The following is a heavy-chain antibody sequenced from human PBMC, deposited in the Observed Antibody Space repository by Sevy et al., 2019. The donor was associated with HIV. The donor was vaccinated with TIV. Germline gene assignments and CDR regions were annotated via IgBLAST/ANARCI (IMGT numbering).Heavy chain of an antibody. Sequence: GGSLRLSCAASGFIFGDLYMDWVRQAPGKGLKWIGRIRNKAKSSTTEYAASVKGRFTITRDDSKNSLYLQMNSLKTADTARYYCAAVAADRGYFNIWGRGTLVTVSS. J-gene: IGHJ2*01. D-gene: IGHD6-19*01. CDR1: GFIFGDLY. CDR2: IRNKAKSSTT. CDR3: AAVAADRGYFNI. V-gene: IGHV3-72*01.